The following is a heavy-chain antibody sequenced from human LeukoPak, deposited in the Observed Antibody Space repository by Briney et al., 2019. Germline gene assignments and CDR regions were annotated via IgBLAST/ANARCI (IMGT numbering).Heavy chain of an antibody. V-gene: IGHV1-2*02. D-gene: IGHD3-9*01. CDR3: ARGHDNTGYNYFDY. CDR2: INPYSGGT. CDR1: GYTFSDYY. Sequence: ASVKVSCKASGYTFSDYYIHWVRQAPGQGLERMGWINPYSGGTNYAQKFQGRVTMTRDTSIATTYMDLSSPMSDDTAVYYCARGHDNTGYNYFDYWGQGTLVTVSS. J-gene: IGHJ4*02.